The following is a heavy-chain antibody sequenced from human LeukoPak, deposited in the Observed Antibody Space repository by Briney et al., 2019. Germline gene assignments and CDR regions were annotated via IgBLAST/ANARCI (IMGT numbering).Heavy chain of an antibody. CDR2: IYYSGST. CDR3: ARAYYDPPFRRVYYFDY. D-gene: IGHD3-22*01. V-gene: IGHV4-59*01. CDR1: GGSISSYY. J-gene: IGHJ4*02. Sequence: PSETLSLTCTVSGGSISSYYWSWIRQPPGKGLEWIGYIYYSGSTNYNPSLKSRVTISVDTSKNQFSLKLGSVTAADTAVYYCARAYYDPPFRRVYYFDYWGQGTLVTVSS.